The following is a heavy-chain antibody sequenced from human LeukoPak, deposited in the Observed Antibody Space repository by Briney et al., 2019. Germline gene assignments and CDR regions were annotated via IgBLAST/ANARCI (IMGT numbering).Heavy chain of an antibody. V-gene: IGHV3-9*01. CDR1: GFTFDDYA. D-gene: IGHD3-3*01. Sequence: GRSLRLSCAASGFTFDDYATHSARQAPGKCLELVSCIIWNSGSITYADSVKGRFTISRDNTKNSLYQQMNSLRGEDRALYYCAKAPAHTIFGVNYFDYWGQGTLVAVSS. CDR3: AKAPAHTIFGVNYFDY. CDR2: IIWNSGSI. J-gene: IGHJ4*02.